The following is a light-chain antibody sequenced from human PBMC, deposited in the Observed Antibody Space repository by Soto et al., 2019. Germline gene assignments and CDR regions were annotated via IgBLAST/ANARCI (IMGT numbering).Light chain of an antibody. V-gene: IGKV3-11*01. CDR1: QSVSRF. Sequence: EVLLTQSAATLSLSPGERATLSCRASQSVSRFLAWYQQKPGQAPKLLVYDTSDRAAGVPGRLSGSGSGTDFTLTISGLEPADFAVYFCQQRRHWPPTFGQGTKLDIK. CDR3: QQRRHWPPT. CDR2: DTS. J-gene: IGKJ2*01.